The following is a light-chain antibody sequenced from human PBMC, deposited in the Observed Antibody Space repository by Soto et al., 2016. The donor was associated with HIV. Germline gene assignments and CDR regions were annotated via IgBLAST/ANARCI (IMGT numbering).Light chain of an antibody. CDR2: EVS. J-gene: IGKJ2*01. Sequence: DIVMTQTPLSLSVTPGQPASISCKSSQSLLHSDGKTYLYWYLQKPGQSPQLLIYEVSNRFSGVPDRFSGSGSVTDFTLKISRDDVVVYYCMQSIQLYTFGQGTKLDIK. CDR3: MQSIQLYT. V-gene: IGKV2D-29*02. CDR1: QSLLHSDGKTY.